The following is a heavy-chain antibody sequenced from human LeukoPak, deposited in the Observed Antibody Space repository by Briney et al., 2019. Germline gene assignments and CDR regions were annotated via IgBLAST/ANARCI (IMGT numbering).Heavy chain of an antibody. Sequence: ASVTVSCKASGYTFTGYYMHWVRQAPGQGLEWMGRINPNSGGTNYAQKFQGRVTMTRDTSTSTVYMELSSLRSDDTAVYYCARTAARRFDYWGQGTLVTVSS. CDR2: INPNSGGT. CDR1: GYTFTGYY. D-gene: IGHD6-6*01. V-gene: IGHV1-2*06. CDR3: ARTAARRFDY. J-gene: IGHJ4*02.